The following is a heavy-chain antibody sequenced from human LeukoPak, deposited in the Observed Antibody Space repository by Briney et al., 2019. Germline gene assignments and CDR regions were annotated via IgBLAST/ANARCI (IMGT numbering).Heavy chain of an antibody. CDR1: GGSFCGYY. CDR2: INHSAST. V-gene: IGHV4-34*01. Sequence: PSQTLSLTRAVYGGSFCGYYWSWIRDTPRKGLECIGEINHSASTNYNPSLKSRVTISVDTSKNQFSLKLSSVTDADTAVYYCARMNRCDYWGQGTLVTVSS. J-gene: IGHJ4*02. CDR3: ARMNRCDY.